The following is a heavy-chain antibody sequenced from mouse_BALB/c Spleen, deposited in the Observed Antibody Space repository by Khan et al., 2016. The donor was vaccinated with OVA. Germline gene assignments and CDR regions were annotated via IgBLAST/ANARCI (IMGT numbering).Heavy chain of an antibody. D-gene: IGHD2-4*01. CDR2: ISYSGST. CDR1: GDSITSGY. V-gene: IGHV3-8*02. J-gene: IGHJ3*01. CDR3: ARYDYDYDGAFAY. Sequence: EVELVESGPSLVKPSQTLSLTCSVTGDSITSGYWNWIRKFPGNKLVYMGYISYSGSTYYNPSLKSRISITRDTSKNQYYLQLNSVTTEDTATYYCARYDYDYDGAFAYWGQGTLVTVSA.